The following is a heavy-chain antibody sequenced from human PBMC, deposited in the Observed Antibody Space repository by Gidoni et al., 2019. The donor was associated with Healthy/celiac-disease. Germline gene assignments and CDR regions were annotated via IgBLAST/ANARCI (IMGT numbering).Heavy chain of an antibody. CDR1: GSTFGHSA. CDR2: IRSKAYGGTT. J-gene: IGHJ4*02. Sequence: EVQRVESGGGLVQPGRSLRLDCPASGSTFGHSAMSRFRQAPGKGLEWVGFIRSKAYGGTTEYAASVKGRFTISRDDSKSIAYLQMNSLKTEDTAVYYCTRDLYYYDSSGYYHRKYYFDYWGQGTLVTVSS. D-gene: IGHD3-22*01. V-gene: IGHV3-49*03. CDR3: TRDLYYYDSSGYYHRKYYFDY.